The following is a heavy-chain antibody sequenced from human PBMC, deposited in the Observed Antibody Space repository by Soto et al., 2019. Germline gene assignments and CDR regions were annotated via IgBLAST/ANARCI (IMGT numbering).Heavy chain of an antibody. CDR3: ARGSDDSSGYYPDY. CDR2: IYYSGST. J-gene: IGHJ4*02. CDR1: GGSISSYY. Sequence: SETLSLTCTVSGGSISSYYWSWIRQPPGKGLEWIGYIYYSGSTNYNPSLKSRVTISVDTSKNQFSLKLSSVTAADTAVYYCARGSDDSSGYYPDYWGQGTPVTVSS. D-gene: IGHD3-22*01. V-gene: IGHV4-59*01.